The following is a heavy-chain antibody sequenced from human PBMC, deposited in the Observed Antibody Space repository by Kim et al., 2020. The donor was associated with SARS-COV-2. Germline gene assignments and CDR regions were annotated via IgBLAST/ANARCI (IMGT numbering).Heavy chain of an antibody. CDR3: AELPPGGAGYCSGGSCRDY. CDR2: ISGSGGST. V-gene: IGHV3-23*01. CDR1: GFTFSSYA. Sequence: GGSLRLSCAASGFTFSSYAMSWVRQAPGKGLEWVSAISGSGGSTYYADSVKGRFTISRDNSKNTLYLQMNSLRAEDTAVYYCAELPPGGAGYCSGGSCRDYWGQGTLVTVSS. J-gene: IGHJ4*02. D-gene: IGHD2-15*01.